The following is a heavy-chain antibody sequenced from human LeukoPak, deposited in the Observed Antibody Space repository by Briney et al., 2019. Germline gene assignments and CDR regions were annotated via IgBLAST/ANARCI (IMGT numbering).Heavy chain of an antibody. V-gene: IGHV4-39*01. CDR1: GGSISGSSYY. D-gene: IGHD3-22*01. CDR3: VRVFYFGSSGYYYKDAFDI. Sequence: PSETLSLTCTVSGGSISGSSYYWGWIRQPPGKGLEWIGSIYYSGSTYYNPSLKSRVTISVDTSKNQFSLRLSSVTAADTAVYYCVRVFYFGSSGYYYKDAFDIWGQGTMVTVSS. J-gene: IGHJ3*02. CDR2: IYYSGST.